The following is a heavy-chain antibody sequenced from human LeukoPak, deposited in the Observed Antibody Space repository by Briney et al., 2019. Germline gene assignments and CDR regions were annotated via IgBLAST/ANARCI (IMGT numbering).Heavy chain of an antibody. D-gene: IGHD4-23*01. J-gene: IGHJ4*02. V-gene: IGHV3-7*01. Sequence: GGSLRLSCAASGFTFSSHWMSWVRQAPGKGLEWVGHIRQDGNEKQYLESVRGRFTISRDNTKNSMYLQMDSLRDEDTAVYYCARAGRSFYGGSSDYWGQGTMVTVSS. CDR1: GFTFSSHW. CDR3: ARAGRSFYGGSSDY. CDR2: IRQDGNEK.